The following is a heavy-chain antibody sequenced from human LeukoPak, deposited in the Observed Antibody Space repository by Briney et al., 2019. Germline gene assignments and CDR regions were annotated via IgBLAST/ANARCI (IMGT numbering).Heavy chain of an antibody. CDR2: ISAYNGNT. Sequence: ASVKVSCKASGYTFTSYGISWVRQAPGQGLEWMGWISAYNGNTNYAQKLQGRVTMTTGTSTSTAYMELRSLRSDDTAVYYCARGKEYYYDSSGYYYFDYWGQGTLVTVSS. D-gene: IGHD3-22*01. CDR3: ARGKEYYYDSSGYYYFDY. J-gene: IGHJ4*02. V-gene: IGHV1-18*01. CDR1: GYTFTSYG.